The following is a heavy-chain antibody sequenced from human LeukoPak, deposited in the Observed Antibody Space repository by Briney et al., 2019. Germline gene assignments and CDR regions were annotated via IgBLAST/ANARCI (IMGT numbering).Heavy chain of an antibody. CDR3: ARGGGRHEEY. CDR1: GFTFSTYW. CDR2: IKPDGSEQ. V-gene: IGHV3-7*05. D-gene: IGHD2/OR15-2a*01. J-gene: IGHJ4*02. Sequence: GALRLSCAASGFTFSTYWMTLVRQAPGKGLEWVANIKPDGSEQWYVNSVKGRFTISRDNAKNSLYLQMNSLRAEDTAVYYCARGGGRHEEYWGQGNLVTVSS.